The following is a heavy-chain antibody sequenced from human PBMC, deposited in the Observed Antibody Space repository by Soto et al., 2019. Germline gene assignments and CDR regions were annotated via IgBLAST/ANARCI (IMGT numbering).Heavy chain of an antibody. CDR1: GFTVSSNY. J-gene: IGHJ4*02. V-gene: IGHV3-66*01. CDR3: AMRVAVAGTGFDY. D-gene: IGHD6-19*01. Sequence: GGSLRLSCAASGFTVSSNYMSWVRQAPGKGLEWVSVIYSGGSTYYADSVKGRFTISRDNSKNTLYLQMNSLRAEDTAVYYCAMRVAVAGTGFDYWGQGTLVTVSS. CDR2: IYSGGST.